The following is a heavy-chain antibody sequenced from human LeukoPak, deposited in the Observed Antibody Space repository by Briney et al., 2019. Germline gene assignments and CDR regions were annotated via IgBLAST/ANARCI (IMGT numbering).Heavy chain of an antibody. J-gene: IGHJ3*02. Sequence: GESLKISCKGSGYSFTSYWIGWVRQMPGKGLEWMGIIYPGDSDTRYSPSFQGQVTISADKSISTAYLQWSSLRASDTAMYYCPRQGSITMIEGASDIWGQGTMVTVSS. D-gene: IGHD3-22*01. CDR3: PRQGSITMIEGASDI. CDR2: IYPGDSDT. V-gene: IGHV5-51*01. CDR1: GYSFTSYW.